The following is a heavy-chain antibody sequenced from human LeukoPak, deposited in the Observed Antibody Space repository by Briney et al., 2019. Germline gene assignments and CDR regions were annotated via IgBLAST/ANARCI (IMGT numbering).Heavy chain of an antibody. V-gene: IGHV3-23*01. CDR3: AKDLAFWSGYYIRYFQH. CDR1: AFTFKNAW. J-gene: IGHJ1*01. CDR2: ISGSGGST. D-gene: IGHD3-3*01. Sequence: GGSLRLSCAASAFTFKNAWMNWVRQAPGKGLEWVSAISGSGGSTYYADSVKGRFTISRDNSKNTLYLQMNSLRAEDTAVYYCAKDLAFWSGYYIRYFQHWGQGTLVTVSS.